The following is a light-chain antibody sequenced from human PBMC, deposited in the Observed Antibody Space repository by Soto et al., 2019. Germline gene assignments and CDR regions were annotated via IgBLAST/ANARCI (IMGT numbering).Light chain of an antibody. CDR1: SSDVGAYNY. CDR2: DVS. V-gene: IGLV2-14*01. J-gene: IGLJ1*01. Sequence: QSVLTQSASVSGSPGQSITISCTGTSSDVGAYNYVSWYQQHPGKAHKLIIYDVSNRPSGVSNRFSGSKSGNTASLTISALQAEDEADYYCSSFTSSSTRVFGTGTKVTVL. CDR3: SSFTSSSTRV.